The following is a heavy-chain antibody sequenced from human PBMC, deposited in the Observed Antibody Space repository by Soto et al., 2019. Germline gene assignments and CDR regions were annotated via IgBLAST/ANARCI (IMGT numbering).Heavy chain of an antibody. CDR1: GFTFGDYA. Sequence: GGSLRLSCTASGFTFGDYAMSWFRQAPGKGLEWVGFIRSKAYGGTTEYAASVKGRFTISRDDSKSIAYLQMNSLKTEDTAVYYCTRDLPYCSSTSCYPLHYYYGMDVWGQGTTVTVSS. V-gene: IGHV3-49*03. J-gene: IGHJ6*02. CDR2: IRSKAYGGTT. CDR3: TRDLPYCSSTSCYPLHYYYGMDV. D-gene: IGHD2-2*01.